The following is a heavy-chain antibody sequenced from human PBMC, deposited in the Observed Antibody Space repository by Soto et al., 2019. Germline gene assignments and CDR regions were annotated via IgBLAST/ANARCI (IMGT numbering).Heavy chain of an antibody. J-gene: IGHJ6*02. V-gene: IGHV1-46*01. CDR2: INPNSGST. CDR1: GYSVTSYY. Sequence: ASVKVSCKASGYSVTSYYMHWVRRAPGQGLEWMGIINPNSGSTTYAQKFQGRVTMTRDTSTSTVYMELTSLTSGDTAVYYCARAGIAYCSSTTCYLYYYVMDVLGQGTTVTVSS. CDR3: ARAGIAYCSSTTCYLYYYVMDV. D-gene: IGHD2-2*01.